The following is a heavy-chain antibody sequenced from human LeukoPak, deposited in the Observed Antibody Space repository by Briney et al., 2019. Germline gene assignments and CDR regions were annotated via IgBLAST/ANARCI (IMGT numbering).Heavy chain of an antibody. J-gene: IGHJ4*02. Sequence: GASVKVSCKASGGTFSSYAISWVRQAPGQGLEWMGRIIPILGIANYAQKFQGRVTITADKSTSTAYMELSSLRSEDTAVYYRARAEFGEMATFDYWGQGTLVTVSS. D-gene: IGHD5-24*01. CDR1: GGTFSSYA. CDR3: ARAEFGEMATFDY. V-gene: IGHV1-69*04. CDR2: IIPILGIA.